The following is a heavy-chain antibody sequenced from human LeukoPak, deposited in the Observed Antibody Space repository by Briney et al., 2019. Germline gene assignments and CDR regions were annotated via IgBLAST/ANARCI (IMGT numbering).Heavy chain of an antibody. J-gene: IGHJ5*02. CDR2: IYYSGST. CDR3: ARHRLITMVRGVIGWFDP. Sequence: SETLSLTCTVSGGSISSSSYYWVWIRQPPGKGLEWIGSIYYSGSTYYNPSLKSRVTISVDTSKNQFSLKLSSVTAADTAVYYCARHRLITMVRGVIGWFDPWGQGTLVTVSS. CDR1: GGSISSSSYY. D-gene: IGHD3-10*01. V-gene: IGHV4-39*01.